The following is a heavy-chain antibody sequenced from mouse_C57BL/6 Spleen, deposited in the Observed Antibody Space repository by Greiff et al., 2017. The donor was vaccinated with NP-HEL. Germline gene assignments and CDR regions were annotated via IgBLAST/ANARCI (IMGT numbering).Heavy chain of an antibody. V-gene: IGHV5-6*01. D-gene: IGHD1-1*01. Sequence: EVKLVESGGDLVKPGGSLKLSCAASGFTFSSYGMSWVRQTPDKRLEWVATISSGGSYTYYPDSVKGRFTISRDNAKNTLYLQMSSLKSEDTAMYYCARDGSSYWYFEVWGTGTTVTVSS. CDR3: ARDGSSYWYFEV. CDR2: ISSGGSYT. J-gene: IGHJ1*03. CDR1: GFTFSSYG.